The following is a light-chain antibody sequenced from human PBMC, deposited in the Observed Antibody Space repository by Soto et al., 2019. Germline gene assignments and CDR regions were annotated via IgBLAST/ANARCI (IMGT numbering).Light chain of an antibody. CDR1: QSVSSSY. J-gene: IGKJ5*01. CDR2: GAS. Sequence: EIVLTQSPGTLSLSPGARATLSCRASQSVSSSYLGWYPQKPGQAPRLLIYGASNRATGVPDRFSGSGSGTDFTLTISRLEPEDVALYYCQQYDSLITFGQGTRLEIK. CDR3: QQYDSLIT. V-gene: IGKV3-20*01.